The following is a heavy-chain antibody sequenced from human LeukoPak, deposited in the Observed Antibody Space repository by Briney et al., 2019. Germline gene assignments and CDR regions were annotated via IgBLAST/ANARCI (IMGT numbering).Heavy chain of an antibody. CDR3: ARRGDPYYYGMDV. Sequence: PSETLSLTCTVSGGSISSGDYYWSWIRQPPGKGLEWIRYIYYSGSTYSNPSLKSRVTISVDTSKNQFSLKLSSVTAADTAVYYCARRGDPYYYGMDVWGQGTTVTVSS. CDR1: GGSISSGDYY. D-gene: IGHD2-21*02. V-gene: IGHV4-30-4*01. J-gene: IGHJ6*02. CDR2: IYYSGST.